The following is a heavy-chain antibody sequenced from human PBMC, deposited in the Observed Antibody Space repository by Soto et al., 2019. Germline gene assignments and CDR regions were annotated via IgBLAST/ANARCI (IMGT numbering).Heavy chain of an antibody. CDR1: GGSISSSNW. V-gene: IGHV4-4*02. CDR3: ARDHRYGDYGMDV. Sequence: PSETLSLTCAVSGGSISSSNWWSWVRQPPGKGLEWIGEIYHSGSTNYNPSLKSRVTISVDKSKNQFSLKLSSVTAADTAVYYCARDHRYGDYGMDVWGQGTTVTVSS. J-gene: IGHJ6*02. CDR2: IYHSGST. D-gene: IGHD4-17*01.